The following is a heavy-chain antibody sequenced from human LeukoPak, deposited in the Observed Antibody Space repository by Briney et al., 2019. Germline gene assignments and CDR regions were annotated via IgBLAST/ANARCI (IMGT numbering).Heavy chain of an antibody. Sequence: GGSLRLSCAASGFNFNTYDMHWVRQAPGKGLEWVAVISYDARIKYYADSVKGRFTISRDNSENTLYLQMNSLGAEDTVLYYCETEYYDFLTAKYWGGYDYWGQGTLVIVSS. CDR1: GFNFNTYD. CDR2: ISYDARIK. J-gene: IGHJ4*02. CDR3: ETEYYDFLTAKYWGGYDY. D-gene: IGHD3-9*01. V-gene: IGHV3-30-3*01.